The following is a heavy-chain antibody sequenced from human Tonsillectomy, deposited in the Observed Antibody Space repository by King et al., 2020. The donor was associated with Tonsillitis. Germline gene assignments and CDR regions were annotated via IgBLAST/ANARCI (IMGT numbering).Heavy chain of an antibody. CDR2: IIPIFGTA. Sequence: GQLVQSGAEVKKPGSSVKVSCKASGGTFSSYAISWVRQAPGQGLEWMGGIIPIFGTANYAQKFQGRVTITADESTSTAYMELSSLRSEDTAVYYCARDAGGYCSSTSCYGNYYYYIDVWGKGTTVTVSS. V-gene: IGHV1-69*12. CDR1: GGTFSSYA. J-gene: IGHJ6*03. D-gene: IGHD2-2*01. CDR3: ARDAGGYCSSTSCYGNYYYYIDV.